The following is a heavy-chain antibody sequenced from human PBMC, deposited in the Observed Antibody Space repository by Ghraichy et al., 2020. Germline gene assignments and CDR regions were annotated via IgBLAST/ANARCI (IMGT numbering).Heavy chain of an antibody. CDR3: ARVSWNYVKFYYYYMDV. J-gene: IGHJ6*03. CDR1: GGSFSGYY. D-gene: IGHD1-7*01. Sequence: ESLNISCAVYGGSFSGYYWSWIRQPPGKGLEWIGEINHSGSTNYNPSLKSRVTISVDTSKNQFSLKLSSVTAADTAVYYCARVSWNYVKFYYYYMDVWGKGTTVTVSS. CDR2: INHSGST. V-gene: IGHV4-34*01.